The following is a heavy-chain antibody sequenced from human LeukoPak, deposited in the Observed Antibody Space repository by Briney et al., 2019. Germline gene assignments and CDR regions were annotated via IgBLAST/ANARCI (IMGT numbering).Heavy chain of an antibody. CDR3: ARTYGSGSPRYYGMDV. CDR2: IHDSGSA. V-gene: IGHV4-59*01. J-gene: IGHJ6*02. Sequence: SETLSLTCAVSGXSMSNYFWSWIRQPPGKGQEWIGYIHDSGSANYNPSLTSRLTISVDRSKNLFSLKLKSVTAADTAVYYCARTYGSGSPRYYGMDVWGQGTMVTVSS. D-gene: IGHD3-10*01. CDR1: GXSMSNYF.